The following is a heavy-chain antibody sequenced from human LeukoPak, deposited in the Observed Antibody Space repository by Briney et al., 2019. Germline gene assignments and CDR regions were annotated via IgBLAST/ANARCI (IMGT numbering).Heavy chain of an antibody. V-gene: IGHV4-30-4*01. CDR3: ARDGWFGELFWFDP. CDR1: GGSISSSGCH. CDR2: IYYSGST. Sequence: SETLSLPCPVTGGSISSSGCHWGWIRQPPGKGLEWIWDIYYSGSTYYNPSLKSRVTISVDTSKNQFSLKLSSVTAADTAVYYCARDGWFGELFWFDPWGQGTLVTVSS. J-gene: IGHJ5*02. D-gene: IGHD3-10*01.